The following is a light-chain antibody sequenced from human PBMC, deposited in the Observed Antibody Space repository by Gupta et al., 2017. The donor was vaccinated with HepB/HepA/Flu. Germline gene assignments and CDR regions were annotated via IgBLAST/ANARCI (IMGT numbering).Light chain of an antibody. J-gene: IGLJ3*02. Sequence: QSVLTQPPSVSGAPGQRVTISCTGSRSNIGAGYDVHWYQQLPGTASKLLIYDNSNGASGVPDRFSGSKSGTSASLAITGLQAEDEADYYCQSYDSSLAWVFGGGTKLTVL. V-gene: IGLV1-40*01. CDR1: RSNIGAGYD. CDR3: QSYDSSLAWV. CDR2: DNS.